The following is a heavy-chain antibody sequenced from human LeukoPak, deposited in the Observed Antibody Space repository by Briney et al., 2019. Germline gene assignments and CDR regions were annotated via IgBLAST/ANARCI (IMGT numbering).Heavy chain of an antibody. V-gene: IGHV4-34*01. CDR2: INHSGST. CDR3: ARGRGGYSSSRGYFDY. D-gene: IGHD6-6*01. J-gene: IGHJ4*02. CDR1: GGSFSGYY. Sequence: SETLSLTCAVYGGSFSGYYWSWIRQPPGKGLEWIGEINHSGSTNYNPSLKSRVTISVDTSKNQFSLKLSSVTAADTALYYCARGRGGYSSSRGYFDYWGQGTLVTVSS.